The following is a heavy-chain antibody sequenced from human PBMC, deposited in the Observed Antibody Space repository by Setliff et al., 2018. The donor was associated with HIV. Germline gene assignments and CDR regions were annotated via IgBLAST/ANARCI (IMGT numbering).Heavy chain of an antibody. Sequence: ASVKVSCKASGYTFSSYGISWVRQAPGQGLEWMGWINPNSGGTNYAQKFRGRVTMTRDTSINTAHMYLSSLRSDDTAIYFCARGTDFWSGSSNFDYWGQGTQVTVS. CDR2: INPNSGGT. D-gene: IGHD3-3*01. J-gene: IGHJ4*02. CDR1: GYTFSSYG. CDR3: ARGTDFWSGSSNFDY. V-gene: IGHV1-2*02.